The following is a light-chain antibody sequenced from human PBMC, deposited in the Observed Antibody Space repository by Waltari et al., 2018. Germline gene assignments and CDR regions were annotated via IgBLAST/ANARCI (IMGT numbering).Light chain of an antibody. CDR3: SSYAGSNNWV. V-gene: IGLV2-8*01. CDR1: SSDFGGYNY. J-gene: IGLJ3*02. Sequence: QSALTQPPSASGSPGQSVTISCTGTSSDFGGYNYVSWYQRHPGKAPKLMIYEVNKRPSGVPDRLSGSKSGNTASLTVSGLQAEDEAEYSCSSYAGSNNWVFGGGTKLTVL. CDR2: EVN.